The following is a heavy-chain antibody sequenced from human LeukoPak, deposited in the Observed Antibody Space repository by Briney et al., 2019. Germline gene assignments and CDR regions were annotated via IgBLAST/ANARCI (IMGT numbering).Heavy chain of an antibody. V-gene: IGHV4-59*05. J-gene: IGHJ3*02. CDR3: ASASPTVTSDAFDI. CDR2: IYYSGST. Sequence: SETLSLTCTVSGGSISSYYWSWIRQPAGKGLEWIGSIYYSGSTYYNPSLKSRVTISVDTSKNQFSLKLSSVTAADTAVYYCASASPTVTSDAFDIWGQGTMVTVSS. D-gene: IGHD4-17*01. CDR1: GGSISSYY.